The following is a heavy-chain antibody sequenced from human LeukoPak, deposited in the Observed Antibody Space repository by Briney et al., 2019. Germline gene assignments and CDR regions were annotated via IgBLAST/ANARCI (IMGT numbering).Heavy chain of an antibody. CDR1: GGSISAYY. D-gene: IGHD3-22*01. Sequence: SETLSLTCTASGGSISAYYWNWIRQPPGKGLEWMGDIYYSGSTNYNPSLKNRGTISAETYTKQFSLTISYVTSADTTAYYCAKYKYYHDCGGYVGVFDIWGQGTMVTVSS. CDR3: AKYKYYHDCGGYVGVFDI. V-gene: IGHV4-59*01. J-gene: IGHJ3*02. CDR2: IYYSGST.